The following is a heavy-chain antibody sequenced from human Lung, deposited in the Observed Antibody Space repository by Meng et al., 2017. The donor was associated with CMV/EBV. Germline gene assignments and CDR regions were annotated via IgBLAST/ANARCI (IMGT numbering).Heavy chain of an antibody. J-gene: IGHJ4*02. CDR2: ITTDSRYI. CDR3: ARHRYFFDT. Sequence: GGSXRLSCAASGFTFNSYSMNWVRQAPGKGLEWISSITTDSRYIYYAASVKGRFTISRDNTKDSLYLQMDGLGADDTAVYFCARHRYFFDTSGQGTPVTVSS. CDR1: GFTFNSYS. V-gene: IGHV3-21*04. D-gene: IGHD3-9*01.